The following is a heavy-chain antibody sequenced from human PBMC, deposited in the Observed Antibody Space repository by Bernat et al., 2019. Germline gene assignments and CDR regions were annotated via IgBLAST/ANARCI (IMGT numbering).Heavy chain of an antibody. J-gene: IGHJ4*02. V-gene: IGHV3-30*18. CDR2: ISYDGSNK. CDR1: GFTFSSYG. Sequence: QVQLVESGGGVVQPGRSLRLSYAASGFTFSSYGMHWVRQAPGKGLEWVAVISYDGSNKYYADSVKGRFTISRDNSKNTLYLQMNSLRAEDTAVYYCAKGGGGGNSEVDYWGQGTLVTVSS. D-gene: IGHD4-23*01. CDR3: AKGGGGGNSEVDY.